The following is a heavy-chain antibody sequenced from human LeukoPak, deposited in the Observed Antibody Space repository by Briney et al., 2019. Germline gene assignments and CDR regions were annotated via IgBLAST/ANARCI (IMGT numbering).Heavy chain of an antibody. D-gene: IGHD5-18*01. V-gene: IGHV5-51*01. CDR1: GYSFTSYW. CDR3: ARQGIQLWASFDY. CDR2: IYPGDSDT. J-gene: IGHJ4*02. Sequence: GESLKISCQGSGYSFTSYWIGWVRQMPGKGLEWMGIIYPGDSDTRYSPSFQGQVTISADKSISTAYLQWSSLKASDTAMYYCARQGIQLWASFDYWGQGTLVTVSS.